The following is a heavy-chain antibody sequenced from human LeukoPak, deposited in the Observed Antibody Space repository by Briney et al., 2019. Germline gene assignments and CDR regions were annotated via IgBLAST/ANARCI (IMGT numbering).Heavy chain of an antibody. J-gene: IGHJ6*03. CDR1: GGSISSSSYY. D-gene: IGHD7-27*01. CDR2: IYYSGST. V-gene: IGHV4-39*07. Sequence: SETLSLTCTVSGGSISSSSYYWGWIRQPPGKGLEWIGSIYYSGSTYYNPSLKSRVTISVDTSKNQFSLKLSSVTAADTAVYYCARVVWGNYYYMDVWGKGTTVTVSS. CDR3: ARVVWGNYYYMDV.